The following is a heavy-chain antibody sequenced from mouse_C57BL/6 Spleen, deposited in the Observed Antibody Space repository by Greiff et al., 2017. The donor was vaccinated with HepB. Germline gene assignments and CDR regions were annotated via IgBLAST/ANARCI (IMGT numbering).Heavy chain of an antibody. CDR3: ARYWHDLYYFDY. Sequence: EVKLVESGGGLVQPGGSLSLSCAASGFTFTDYYMSWVRQPPGKALEWLGFIRNKANGYTTEYSASVKGRFTISRDNSQSILYLQMNALRAEDSATYYCARYWHDLYYFDYWGQGTTLTVSS. V-gene: IGHV7-3*01. CDR1: GFTFTDYY. CDR2: IRNKANGYTT. J-gene: IGHJ2*01.